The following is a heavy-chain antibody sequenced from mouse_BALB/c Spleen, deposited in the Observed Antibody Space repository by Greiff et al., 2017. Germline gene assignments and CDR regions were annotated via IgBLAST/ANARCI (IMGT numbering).Heavy chain of an antibody. Sequence: EVHLVESGGGLVQPGGSLKLSCAASGFTFSSYGMSWVRQTPDKRLELVATINSNGGSTYYPDSVKGRFTISRDNAKNTLYLQMSSLKSEDTAMYYCARGDYGSSYYYAMDYWGQGTSVTVSS. CDR3: ARGDYGSSYYYAMDY. J-gene: IGHJ4*01. D-gene: IGHD1-1*01. CDR2: INSNGGST. CDR1: GFTFSSYG. V-gene: IGHV5-6-3*01.